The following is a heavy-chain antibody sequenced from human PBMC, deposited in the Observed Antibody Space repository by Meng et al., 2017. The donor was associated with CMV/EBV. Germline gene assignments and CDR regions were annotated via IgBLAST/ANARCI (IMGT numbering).Heavy chain of an antibody. V-gene: IGHV5-51*01. Sequence: KVSCKGSGYSFTSYWIGWVRQMPVKGLEWMGIIYPGDSDTRYSPSFQGQVTISADKSISTAYLQWSSLKASDTAMYYCARRGLEWPRDPNYYFDYWGQGTLVTVSS. J-gene: IGHJ4*02. CDR2: IYPGDSDT. CDR3: ARRGLEWPRDPNYYFDY. CDR1: GYSFTSYW. D-gene: IGHD1-1*01.